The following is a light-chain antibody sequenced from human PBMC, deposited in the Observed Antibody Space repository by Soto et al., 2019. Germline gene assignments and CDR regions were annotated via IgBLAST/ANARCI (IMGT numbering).Light chain of an antibody. CDR3: QQFSSYPLT. CDR1: QSFSTTY. J-gene: IGKJ4*01. V-gene: IGKV3-20*01. Sequence: IVLTQYPDTLSLSAGERATLSCRASQSFSTTYLAWYQQKPGQAPRLLIYGASSRATGIPDRFSGSGSGTECTITISRLQTEDFAVYYCQQFSSYPLTFGGGTKVDI. CDR2: GAS.